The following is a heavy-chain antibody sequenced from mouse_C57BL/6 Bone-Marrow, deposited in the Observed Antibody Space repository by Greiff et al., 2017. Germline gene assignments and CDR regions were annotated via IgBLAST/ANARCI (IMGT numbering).Heavy chain of an antibody. CDR1: GYSITSGYY. V-gene: IGHV3-6*01. CDR2: ISYDGSN. CDR3: AREGGYYSNYFDY. J-gene: IGHJ2*01. D-gene: IGHD2-5*01. Sequence: EVQLQESGPGLVKPSQSLSLTCSVTGYSITSGYYWNWIRQFPGNKLEWMGYISYDGSNNYNPSLKNRISITRDTSKNQFFLKLNSVTTEDTATYYCAREGGYYSNYFDYWGQGTTLTVSS.